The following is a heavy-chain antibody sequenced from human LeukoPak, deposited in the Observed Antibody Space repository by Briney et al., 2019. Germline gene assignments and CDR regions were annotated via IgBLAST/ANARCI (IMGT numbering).Heavy chain of an antibody. CDR2: IYYSGTT. Sequence: SETLSLTCTVSGGSISNYYWNWIRQPPGKGLEWIGYIYYSGTTNYNPSLKSRVSMSVDTSKNQFSLKLSSVTAADTAVYYCARHSLVGAYNWGQGTLVTVSS. D-gene: IGHD1-26*01. CDR1: GGSISNYY. CDR3: ARHSLVGAYN. V-gene: IGHV4-59*08. J-gene: IGHJ4*02.